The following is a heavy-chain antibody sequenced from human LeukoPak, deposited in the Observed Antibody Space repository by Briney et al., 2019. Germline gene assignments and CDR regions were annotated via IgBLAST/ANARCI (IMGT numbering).Heavy chain of an antibody. CDR2: ISSSGSTI. CDR1: GFTFSSYE. V-gene: IGHV3-48*03. CDR3: ARDYGGSSPFDY. J-gene: IGHJ4*02. Sequence: GGSLRLSCAASGFTFSSYERHWVRQAPGKGLEWVSYISSSGSTIYYADSVKGRFTISRDNAKNSLYLQMNSLRAEDTADYYCARDYGGSSPFDYWGQGTLVTVSS. D-gene: IGHD4-23*01.